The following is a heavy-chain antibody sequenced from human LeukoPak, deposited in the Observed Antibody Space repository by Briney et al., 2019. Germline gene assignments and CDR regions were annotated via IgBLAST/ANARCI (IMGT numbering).Heavy chain of an antibody. V-gene: IGHV3-21*04. Sequence: NSGGSLRLSCAASGFTFSSYAMSWVRQAPGKGLEWVSSISSSSSYIYYADSVKGRFTISRDNAKNSLYLQMNSLRAEDTAVYYCAKEGAHRWTNSYWGQGTLVTVSS. CDR2: ISSSSSYI. J-gene: IGHJ1*01. CDR1: GFTFSSYA. CDR3: AKEGAHRWTNSY. D-gene: IGHD2/OR15-2a*01.